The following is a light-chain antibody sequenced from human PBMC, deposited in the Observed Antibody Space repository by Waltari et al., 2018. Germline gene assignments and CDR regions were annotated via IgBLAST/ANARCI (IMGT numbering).Light chain of an antibody. J-gene: IGKJ1*01. CDR1: QSVLYRSNNKNY. CDR2: WAS. CDR3: QQYYSTLRT. V-gene: IGKV4-1*01. Sequence: DIVMTQSPDSLAVSLGERASIHCKSSQSVLYRSNNKNYLAWYQQKPGQPPKLLIYWASTRESGVPDRFSGSGSGTDLTLTISSLQAEDVAVYYCQQYYSTLRTFGQGTKVEIK.